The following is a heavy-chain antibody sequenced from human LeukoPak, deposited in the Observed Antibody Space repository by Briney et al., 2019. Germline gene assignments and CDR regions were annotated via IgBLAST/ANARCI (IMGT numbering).Heavy chain of an antibody. Sequence: GGSLRLSCAASGFTFSSYSMNWVRQAPGKGLEWVSYISSSSSTIYYADSVKGRFTISRGNAKNSLYLQMNSLRDEDTAVYYCARGFVVVPAAIGGDAFDIWGQGTMVTVSS. CDR3: ARGFVVVPAAIGGDAFDI. CDR2: ISSSSSTI. CDR1: GFTFSSYS. D-gene: IGHD2-2*01. J-gene: IGHJ3*02. V-gene: IGHV3-48*02.